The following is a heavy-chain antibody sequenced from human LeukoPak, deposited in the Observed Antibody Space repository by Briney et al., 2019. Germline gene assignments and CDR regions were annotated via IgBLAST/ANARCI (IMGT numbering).Heavy chain of an antibody. CDR3: AEDSDGMDV. V-gene: IGHV3-23*01. CDR2: ISGSGGST. CDR1: GFTFSSYA. J-gene: IGHJ6*02. Sequence: GGSLRLSCAASGFTFSSYAMNWVRQVPGKGLEWVSTISGSGGSTYYADSVKGRFTISGDNSKNTLYLQMNSLRAEDTAVYYCAEDSDGMDVWGQGTTVTVSS.